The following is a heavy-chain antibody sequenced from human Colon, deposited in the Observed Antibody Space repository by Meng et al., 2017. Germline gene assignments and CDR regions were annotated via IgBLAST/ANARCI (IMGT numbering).Heavy chain of an antibody. D-gene: IGHD4-17*01. CDR2: IYYSGST. CDR1: GGSISSGDYY. Sequence: QVQLQESGPGLVQPSQPLSLPCTVSGGSISSGDYYWSWIRQPPGKGLEWIGYIYYSGSTYSNASLKSRVTISIDRSKNQFSLKLSSVTAADTAVYYCARDRKHYGERGWFDPWGQGTLVTVSS. CDR3: ARDRKHYGERGWFDP. V-gene: IGHV4-30-4*01. J-gene: IGHJ5*02.